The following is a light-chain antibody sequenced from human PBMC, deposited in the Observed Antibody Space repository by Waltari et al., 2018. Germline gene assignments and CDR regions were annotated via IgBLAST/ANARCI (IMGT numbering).Light chain of an antibody. CDR2: DVN. CDR3: SSYTSSNTLVV. J-gene: IGLJ2*01. Sequence: QSALTQPASVSGSPGQSITISCTGTRSDVGAYNYVSWYQQHPGKAPKVMIYDVNRRPSGVSNRVSGSKSGNTASLTISGLQAEDEADYYCSSYTSSNTLVVFGGGTKLTVL. V-gene: IGLV2-14*01. CDR1: RSDVGAYNY.